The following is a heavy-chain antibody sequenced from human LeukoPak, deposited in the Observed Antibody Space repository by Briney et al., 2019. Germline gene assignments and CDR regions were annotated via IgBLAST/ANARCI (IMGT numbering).Heavy chain of an antibody. CDR3: ARHIIAAAANNWFDP. D-gene: IGHD6-13*01. J-gene: IGHJ5*02. CDR1: GGSISSSSYY. V-gene: IGHV4-39*01. CDR2: IYYSGST. Sequence: PSETLSLTCTVSGGSISSSSYYWGWIRQPPGKTLEWIGSIYYSGSTYYNPSLKSRVTISVDTSKNQFSLKLSSVTAADTAVYYCARHIIAAAANNWFDPWGQGTLVTVSS.